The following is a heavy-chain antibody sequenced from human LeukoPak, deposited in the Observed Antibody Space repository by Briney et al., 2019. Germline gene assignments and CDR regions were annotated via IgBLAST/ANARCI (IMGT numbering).Heavy chain of an antibody. Sequence: PSETLSLTCTVSGGSISSYYWSWIRQPPGKGLEWIGYIYYSGSTNYNPSLKSRVTISVDTSKNQFSLKLSSVTAADTAVYYCARSEDIVVVVAATGGAFDYWGQGTLVTVSS. J-gene: IGHJ4*02. D-gene: IGHD2-15*01. CDR3: ARSEDIVVVVAATGGAFDY. CDR1: GGSISSYY. V-gene: IGHV4-59*01. CDR2: IYYSGST.